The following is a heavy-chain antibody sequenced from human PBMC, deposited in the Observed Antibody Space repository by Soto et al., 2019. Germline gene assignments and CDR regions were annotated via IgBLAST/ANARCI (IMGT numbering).Heavy chain of an antibody. Sequence: EEQLVESGGDLVQPGGSLSLSCAASGFTVSNNSMSWVRKAPGKGLEWASLIYIGGSTNYAESVKGRFTRSRYSSKNTLYLQMNSLRDEDTAMYYCAAYSHKGYWGQGTLVTVSS. CDR2: IYIGGST. CDR1: GFTVSNNS. D-gene: IGHD3-16*01. J-gene: IGHJ4*02. CDR3: AAYSHKGY. V-gene: IGHV3-66*01.